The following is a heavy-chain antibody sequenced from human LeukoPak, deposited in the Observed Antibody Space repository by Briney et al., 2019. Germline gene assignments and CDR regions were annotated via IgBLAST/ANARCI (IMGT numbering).Heavy chain of an antibody. Sequence: GESLQISCKGSGYSFTSYWIGWVRQMPGKGLEWMGIIYPGDSDTRYSPSFQGQVTISADKSISTAYLQWSSLKASDTAMYYCARQGIDYYDSSGYYYDYWGQGTLVTVSS. V-gene: IGHV5-51*01. CDR1: GYSFTSYW. CDR3: ARQGIDYYDSSGYYYDY. CDR2: IYPGDSDT. D-gene: IGHD3-22*01. J-gene: IGHJ4*02.